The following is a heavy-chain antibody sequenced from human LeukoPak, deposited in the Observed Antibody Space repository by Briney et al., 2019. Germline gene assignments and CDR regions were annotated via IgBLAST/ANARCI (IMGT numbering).Heavy chain of an antibody. CDR3: ARLSSLANIAARGRTWFDT. V-gene: IGHV4-59*01. D-gene: IGHD6-6*01. CDR2: IYYSGST. Sequence: SETLSLTCTVPGGSINNSYWTWIRQPPGKGLEWIGHIYYSGSTNYSPSLKSRVTISVDTSKNQFSLKLSSVTAADTAVYYCARLSSLANIAARGRTWFDTWGQGSLVTVSS. J-gene: IGHJ5*02. CDR1: GGSINNSY.